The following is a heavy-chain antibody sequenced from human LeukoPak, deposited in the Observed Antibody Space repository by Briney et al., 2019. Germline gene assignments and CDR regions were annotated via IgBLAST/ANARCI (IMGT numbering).Heavy chain of an antibody. CDR3: ARDRPDYGDPLD. D-gene: IGHD4-17*01. J-gene: IGHJ4*02. CDR2: IYTSGST. Sequence: SETLSLTCTVSGGSISSYYWSWIRQPAGKGLVWIGRIYTSGSTNYNPSLKSRVTMSVDTSKNQFSLKLSSVTAADTAVYYCARDRPDYGDPLDWGQGILVTVSS. CDR1: GGSISSYY. V-gene: IGHV4-4*07.